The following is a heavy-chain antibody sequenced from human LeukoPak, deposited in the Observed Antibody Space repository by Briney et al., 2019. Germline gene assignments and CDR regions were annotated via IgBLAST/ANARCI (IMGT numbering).Heavy chain of an antibody. D-gene: IGHD2-8*02. V-gene: IGHV4-4*07. Sequence: SETLSLTCTVSGGSISTYYRSWIRQPPGRGLEWMGRFSTSGSANYNPSLKSRVTMSVDTSETQFSLRLNSVTAADTAVYFCARGKLVDYFDYWGQGTVVTVSS. CDR3: ARGKLVDYFDY. CDR1: GGSISTYY. J-gene: IGHJ4*02. CDR2: FSTSGSA.